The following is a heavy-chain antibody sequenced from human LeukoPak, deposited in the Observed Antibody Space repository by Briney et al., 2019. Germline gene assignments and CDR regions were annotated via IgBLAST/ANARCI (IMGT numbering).Heavy chain of an antibody. J-gene: IGHJ6*02. CDR1: GYTFTGYY. CDR2: INPNSGGT. Sequence: GASVKVSCKASGYTFTGYYMHWVRQAPGQGLEWMGWINPNSGGTNYAQKFQGRVTMTRDTSISTAYMELSRLRSDDTAVYYCARDLAIAVAGIACYGMDVWGQGTTVTVSS. V-gene: IGHV1-2*02. CDR3: ARDLAIAVAGIACYGMDV. D-gene: IGHD6-19*01.